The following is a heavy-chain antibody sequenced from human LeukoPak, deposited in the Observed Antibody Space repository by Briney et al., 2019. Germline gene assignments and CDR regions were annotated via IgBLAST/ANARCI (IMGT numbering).Heavy chain of an antibody. V-gene: IGHV1-69*04. D-gene: IGHD6-13*01. Sequence: ASVKVSCKASGGTFSSYAISWVRQAPGQGLEWMGRIIPNLGIANYAQKFQGRVTITADKSTSTAYMELSSLRSEDTAVYYCARGGRQQLVRDAFDIWGQGTMVTVSS. J-gene: IGHJ3*02. CDR3: ARGGRQQLVRDAFDI. CDR1: GGTFSSYA. CDR2: IIPNLGIA.